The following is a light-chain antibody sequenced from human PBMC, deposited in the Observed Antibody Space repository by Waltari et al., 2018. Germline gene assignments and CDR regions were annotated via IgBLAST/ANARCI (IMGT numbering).Light chain of an antibody. CDR3: CSYAGSGTFVV. V-gene: IGLV2-23*03. CDR1: SSDVGSNNL. J-gene: IGLJ2*01. CDR2: EGS. Sequence: QSALTQPASVSGSPGQSITISCTGTSSDVGSNNLVSWYQQHPGKAPTVVIYEGSERHSGISNRFAGSKSGITASLTIAGLQPEDEADYYCCSYAGSGTFVVFGGGTKLTVL.